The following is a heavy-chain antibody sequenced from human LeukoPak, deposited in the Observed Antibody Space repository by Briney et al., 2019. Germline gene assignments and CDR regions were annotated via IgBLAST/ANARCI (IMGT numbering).Heavy chain of an antibody. V-gene: IGHV4-59*08. CDR2: IYHSGST. D-gene: IGHD5-24*01. CDR3: ASGGGRDGYNLIDY. Sequence: SETLSLTCTVSGGSISSYYWSWIRQPPGKGLEWIGYIYHSGSTNYNPSLKSRVTISVDTSKNQFSLKLSSVTAADTAVYYCASGGGRDGYNLIDYWGQGTLVTVSS. J-gene: IGHJ4*02. CDR1: GGSISSYY.